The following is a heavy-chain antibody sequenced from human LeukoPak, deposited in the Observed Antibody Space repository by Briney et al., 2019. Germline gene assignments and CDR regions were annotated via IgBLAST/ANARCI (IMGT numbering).Heavy chain of an antibody. J-gene: IGHJ6*02. CDR3: ARDLEIQLWSIYYYYGMDV. CDR2: INAYNGNR. D-gene: IGHD5-18*01. V-gene: IGHV1-18*01. Sequence: ASVKVSCKASGYTYTSHGISWVRQAPGQWLEWVGGINAYNGNRNYAGKVHGRVTMTTDPSTSTAYMELRSLRSDDTAVYYCARDLEIQLWSIYYYYGMDVWGQGTTVTVSS. CDR1: GYTYTSHG.